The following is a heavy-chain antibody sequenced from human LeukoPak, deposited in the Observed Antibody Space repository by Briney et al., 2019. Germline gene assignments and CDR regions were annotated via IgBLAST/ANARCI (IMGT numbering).Heavy chain of an antibody. D-gene: IGHD3-22*01. CDR2: INPNSGGT. Sequence: ASVKVSCKASGYTLTGYYMYWVRQAPGQGLEWMGWINPNSGGTNYAQKFQGRVTMTRDTSISTAYMELSRLRSDDTAVYYCARVWISDSSGYFWFDPWGQGTLVTVSS. V-gene: IGHV1-2*02. CDR3: ARVWISDSSGYFWFDP. J-gene: IGHJ5*02. CDR1: GYTLTGYY.